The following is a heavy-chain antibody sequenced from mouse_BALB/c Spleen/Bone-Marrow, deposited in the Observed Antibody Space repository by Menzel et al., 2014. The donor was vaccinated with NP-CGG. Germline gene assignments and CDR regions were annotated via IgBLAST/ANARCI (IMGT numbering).Heavy chain of an antibody. CDR2: INTYFGDI. J-gene: IGHJ4*01. Sequence: VKLMESGAELVRPGVSVKISCKGSGYTFTDYAMHWVKQSHAESLEWIGVINTYFGDISYNQKFKGKATIAVDKTSRTVYMELARLTAEDSAIYYCARGYSNNYAMDYWGQGTSVTVSS. V-gene: IGHV1S137*01. CDR1: GYTFTDYA. D-gene: IGHD2-5*01. CDR3: ARGYSNNYAMDY.